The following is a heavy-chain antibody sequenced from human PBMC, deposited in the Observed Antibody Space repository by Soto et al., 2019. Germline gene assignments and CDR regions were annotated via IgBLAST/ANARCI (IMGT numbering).Heavy chain of an antibody. CDR1: GFTFSSYS. J-gene: IGHJ5*02. D-gene: IGHD1-1*01. Sequence: GGSLRLSCAASGFTFSSYSMNWVRQAPGKGLEWVSYISSSSSTIYYANSVKGRFTISRDNATNSLYLQMNSLRAEDTSVYYCARYLQGTPRGLNNWFDPWGQGTLVTVSS. CDR3: ARYLQGTPRGLNNWFDP. CDR2: ISSSSSTI. V-gene: IGHV3-48*01.